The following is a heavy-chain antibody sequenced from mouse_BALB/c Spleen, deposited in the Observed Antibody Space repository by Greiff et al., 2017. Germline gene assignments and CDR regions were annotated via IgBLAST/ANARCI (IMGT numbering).Heavy chain of an antibody. CDR2: IWGGGST. J-gene: IGHJ3*01. CDR3: ARRGANWDGGFAY. D-gene: IGHD4-1*01. V-gene: IGHV2-6-4*01. CDR1: GFSLSRYS. Sequence: VQRVESGPGLVAPSQSLSITCTVSGFSLSRYSVHWVRQPPGKGLEWLGMIWGGGSTDYNSALKSRLSISKDNSKSQVFLKMNSLQTDDTAMYYCARRGANWDGGFAYWGQGTLVTVSA.